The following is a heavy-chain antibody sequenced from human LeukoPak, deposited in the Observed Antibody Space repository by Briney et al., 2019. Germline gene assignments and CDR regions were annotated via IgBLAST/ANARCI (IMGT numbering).Heavy chain of an antibody. CDR3: ARGSSWYLGDWFDP. D-gene: IGHD6-13*01. CDR1: GYTFTGYY. Sequence: ASVKVSCKASGYTFTGYYMHWVRQAPGQGLEWMGWINPNSGGTNYAQKFQGRVTMTRDTSISTAYMELSRLRSDDTTVYYCARGSSWYLGDWFDPWGQGTLVTVSS. CDR2: INPNSGGT. J-gene: IGHJ5*02. V-gene: IGHV1-2*02.